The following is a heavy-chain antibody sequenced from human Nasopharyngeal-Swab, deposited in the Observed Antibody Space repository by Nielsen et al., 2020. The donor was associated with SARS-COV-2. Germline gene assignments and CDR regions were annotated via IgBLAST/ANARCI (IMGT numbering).Heavy chain of an antibody. Sequence: SVKVSCKASGGAFSSYAISWVRQAPGQGLEWMGGIIPIFGTANYAQKFQGRVTITADKSTSTAYMELSSLRSEDTAVYYCARAAALPMVRGVIISNYYYYYYMDVWGKGTTVTVSS. CDR3: ARAAALPMVRGVIISNYYYYYYMDV. V-gene: IGHV1-69*06. D-gene: IGHD3-10*01. CDR1: GGAFSSYA. J-gene: IGHJ6*03. CDR2: IIPIFGTA.